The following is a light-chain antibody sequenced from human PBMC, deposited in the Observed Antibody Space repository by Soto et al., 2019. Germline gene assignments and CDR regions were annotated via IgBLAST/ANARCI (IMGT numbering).Light chain of an antibody. CDR3: LLDFRYFWA. CDR1: EAIRSA. CDR2: AAS. V-gene: IGKV1-6*01. Sequence: AIQLTQSPSSLSASVGDRVTITCRASEAIRSALGWYQQKPEKVPKLLIYAASILQSGVPSRFSGSGSGTDFTLTISSLQPEDFATYYCLLDFRYFWAFGQGTKV. J-gene: IGKJ1*01.